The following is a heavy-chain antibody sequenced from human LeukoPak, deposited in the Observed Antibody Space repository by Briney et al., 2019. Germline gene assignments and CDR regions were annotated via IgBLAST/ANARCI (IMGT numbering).Heavy chain of an antibody. D-gene: IGHD1-1*01. V-gene: IGHV4-59*11. CDR2: TFYTGAT. CDR3: GKRDRGGWFDP. J-gene: IGHJ5*02. CDR1: GGSIRSHH. Sequence: PSETLSLTCTVSGGSIRSHHWTWIRQAPGKGLEWIGYTFYTGATYYNPSLRSRVTISIDTSKNPFSLKVTSVTTADTDVYYSGKRDRGGWFDPWGQGTLVTVSS.